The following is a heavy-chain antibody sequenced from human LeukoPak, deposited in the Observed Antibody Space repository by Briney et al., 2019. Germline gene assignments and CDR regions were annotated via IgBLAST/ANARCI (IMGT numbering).Heavy chain of an antibody. J-gene: IGHJ3*02. CDR3: ARGYKPASGKDGGFDI. CDR2: VYSSGTT. V-gene: IGHV4-4*07. CDR1: GDSINNFY. D-gene: IGHD6-13*01. Sequence: SETLSLTCTVSGDSINNFYWSWIRQPAGKGLEWIGHVYSSGTTDYNPSLKSRVSMSVDTSSNQFSLRLSSMTAADTALYYCARGYKPASGKDGGFDIWGQGTMVTVSS.